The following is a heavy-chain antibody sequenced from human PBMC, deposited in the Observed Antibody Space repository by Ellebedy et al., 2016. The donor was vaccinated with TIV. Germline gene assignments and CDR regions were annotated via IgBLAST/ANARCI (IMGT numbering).Heavy chain of an antibody. CDR2: IHPADSHT. Sequence: PGGSLRLSCKGSGYSFSSYWIGWVRQLPGKGLEWVGNIHPADSHTKYSPSFQGQVTISADKSISTAYLQLSNLKASDTAISYCSIAVDGTTWFAPWGQGTLVTVSS. CDR3: SIAVDGTTWFAP. CDR1: GYSFSSYW. V-gene: IGHV5-51*01. J-gene: IGHJ5*02. D-gene: IGHD5-24*01.